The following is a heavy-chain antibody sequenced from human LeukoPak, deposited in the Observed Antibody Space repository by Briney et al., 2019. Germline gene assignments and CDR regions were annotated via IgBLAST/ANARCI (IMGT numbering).Heavy chain of an antibody. CDR2: TYSGGST. CDR1: GFNVGRNY. J-gene: IGHJ4*02. CDR3: ATADSSGATYFDY. Sequence: GGSLRLSCAASGFNVGRNYMSWVRQAPGKGLECVSITYSGGSTYYADSVKGRFTISRDNSKNTVYLQINGLRAEDTAVYYCATADSSGATYFDYWGQGTLVTVSS. V-gene: IGHV3-53*01. D-gene: IGHD3-22*01.